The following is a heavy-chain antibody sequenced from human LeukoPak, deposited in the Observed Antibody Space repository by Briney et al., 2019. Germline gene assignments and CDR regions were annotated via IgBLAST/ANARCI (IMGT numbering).Heavy chain of an antibody. CDR1: GGSIIDYY. Sequence: SETLSLTCTVSGGSIIDYYWYWIRQPPGKGLEWIAYVHSSGNSNHNPSLKSRVTISVDTSKNHLPLRLTAVTAADTAVYYCARRPASRLTFDYWGHGTLVTVSS. D-gene: IGHD2-2*01. V-gene: IGHV4-59*01. CDR2: VHSSGNS. CDR3: ARRPASRLTFDY. J-gene: IGHJ4*01.